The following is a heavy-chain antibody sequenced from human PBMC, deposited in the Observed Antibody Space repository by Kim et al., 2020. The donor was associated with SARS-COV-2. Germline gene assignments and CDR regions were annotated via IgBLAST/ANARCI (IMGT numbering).Heavy chain of an antibody. CDR2: IWYDGSNK. CDR1: GFTFSSYG. J-gene: IGHJ6*02. Sequence: GGSLRLSCAASGFTFSSYGMHWVRQAPGKGLEWVAVIWYDGSNKYYADSVKGRFTISRDNSKNTLYLQMNSLRAEDTAVYYCARDPYGDYTYYYYGMDVWGQGATVTVSS. V-gene: IGHV3-33*01. CDR3: ARDPYGDYTYYYYGMDV. D-gene: IGHD4-17*01.